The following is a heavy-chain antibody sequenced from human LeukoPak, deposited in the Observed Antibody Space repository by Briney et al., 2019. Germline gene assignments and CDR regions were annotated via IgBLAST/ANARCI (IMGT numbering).Heavy chain of an antibody. CDR2: ISSSLFTI. CDR1: GFTFSTYS. D-gene: IGHD6-19*01. Sequence: PGGSLRLSCAASGFTFSTYSMNWVRQAPGKGLEWVSYISSSLFTIYYADSVKGRFTISRDNAKNTLYLQLNSLRVEDTALYYCARGGKIALAGTRSSQYFQHWGQGTLVTVSS. J-gene: IGHJ1*01. V-gene: IGHV3-48*01. CDR3: ARGGKIALAGTRSSQYFQH.